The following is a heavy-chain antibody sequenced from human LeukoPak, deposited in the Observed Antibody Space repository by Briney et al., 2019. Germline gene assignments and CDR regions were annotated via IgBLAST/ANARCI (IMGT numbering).Heavy chain of an antibody. CDR2: ISSNGGST. V-gene: IGHV3-64D*06. CDR1: GFTFSSYA. Sequence: PGGSLRLSCSASGFTFSSYAMHWVRQAPGKGLEYVSAISSNGGSTYYADSVKGRFTISGDNSKNTLYLQMSSLRAEDTAVYYCVKDYHRITMVLHYFDYWGQGTLVTVSS. D-gene: IGHD3-10*01. J-gene: IGHJ4*02. CDR3: VKDYHRITMVLHYFDY.